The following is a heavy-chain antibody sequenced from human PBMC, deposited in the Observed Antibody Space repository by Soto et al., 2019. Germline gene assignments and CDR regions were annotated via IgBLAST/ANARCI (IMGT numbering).Heavy chain of an antibody. CDR2: ISGNGEII. Sequence: GGSLRISCAASGFTFSDYYIHWIPRAPGKGLEWISYISGNGEIIQYAASARGRFTISRDNSKNTLYLQMNSLRSEDTAVYYCARGSAFIGLDYWGQGTPVTVSS. CDR1: GFTFSDYY. D-gene: IGHD1-26*01. J-gene: IGHJ4*02. CDR3: ARGSAFIGLDY. V-gene: IGHV3-11*04.